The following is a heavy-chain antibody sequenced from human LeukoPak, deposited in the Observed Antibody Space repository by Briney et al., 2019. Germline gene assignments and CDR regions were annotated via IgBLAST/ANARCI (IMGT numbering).Heavy chain of an antibody. Sequence: SETLSLTCTVSGGSISSYYWSWIRQPAGKGLEWIGRIYTSGSTNYNPSLKSRVTISVDKSKNQFSLKLSSVTAADTAVYYCAREPAVAGTSYYYYYYMDVWGKGTTVTVSS. D-gene: IGHD6-19*01. CDR1: GGSISSYY. CDR2: IYTSGST. J-gene: IGHJ6*03. V-gene: IGHV4-4*07. CDR3: AREPAVAGTSYYYYYYMDV.